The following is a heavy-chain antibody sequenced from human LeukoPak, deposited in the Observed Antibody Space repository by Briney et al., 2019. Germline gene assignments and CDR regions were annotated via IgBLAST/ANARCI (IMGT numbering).Heavy chain of an antibody. Sequence: SVKVSCKASGYTFTGYYMHWVRQAPGQGLEWMGGIIPIFGTANYAQKFQGRVTITADKSTSTAYMELSSLRSEDTAVYYCARVGPYFDYWGQGTLVTVSS. V-gene: IGHV1-69*06. CDR3: ARVGPYFDY. CDR2: IIPIFGTA. CDR1: GYTFTGYY. J-gene: IGHJ4*02.